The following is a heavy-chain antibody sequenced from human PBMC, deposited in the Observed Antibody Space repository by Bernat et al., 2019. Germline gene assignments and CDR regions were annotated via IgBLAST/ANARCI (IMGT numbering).Heavy chain of an antibody. J-gene: IGHJ3*02. D-gene: IGHD3-16*01. Sequence: QVQLVQSGAEVKKPGASVKVSCKASGYTFTSYAMHWVRQAPGQRLEWMGGINAGNGNTKYSQKFQGRVTITRDTSASTAYMELSSVSSADTAVYYCARELGTMSDAVDIWGQGTMVTVSS. CDR2: INAGNGNT. CDR1: GYTFTSYA. V-gene: IGHV1-3*01. CDR3: ARELGTMSDAVDI.